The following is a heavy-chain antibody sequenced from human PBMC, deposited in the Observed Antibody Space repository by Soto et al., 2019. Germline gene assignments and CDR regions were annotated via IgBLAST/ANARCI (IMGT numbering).Heavy chain of an antibody. CDR2: IKQDESKR. D-gene: IGHD6-13*01. CDR3: AGDSSPSYSSRWYDAFDI. CDR1: GFTFSSYW. V-gene: IGHV3-7*05. J-gene: IGHJ3*02. Sequence: EVQLVESGGGLVQPGGSLRLSCAAAGFTFSSYWMTWVRQAPGKGLEWVANIKQDESKRYYVDSVEGRFTISRDNAKNSLFLQMNSLRAEDTAVYYCAGDSSPSYSSRWYDAFDIWGQGTRVTVSS.